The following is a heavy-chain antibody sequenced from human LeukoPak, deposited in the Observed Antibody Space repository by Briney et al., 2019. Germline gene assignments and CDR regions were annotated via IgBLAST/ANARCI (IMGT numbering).Heavy chain of an antibody. CDR1: GFTFSSSA. D-gene: IGHD2-15*01. CDR2: INWNGGST. J-gene: IGHJ4*02. V-gene: IGHV3-20*04. CDR3: AREDNGYCSGGSCYGDFDY. Sequence: GGSLRLSCAASGFTFSSSAMSWVRQAPGKGLEWVSGINWNGGSTGYADSVKGRFTISRDNAKNSLYLQMNSLRAEDTALYYCAREDNGYCSGGSCYGDFDYWGQGTLVTVSS.